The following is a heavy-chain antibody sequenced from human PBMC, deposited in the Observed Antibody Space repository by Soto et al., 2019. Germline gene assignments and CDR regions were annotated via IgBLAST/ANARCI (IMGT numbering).Heavy chain of an antibody. CDR2: INHSGST. CDR3: ARPYGDYVDWYFDL. J-gene: IGHJ2*01. CDR1: GGSFSGYY. Sequence: PSEILSLTCAVYGGSFSGYYLSWIRQPPGKGLEWIGEINHSGSTNYNPSLKSRVTVSVDTSKSQFSLKLSSVTAADTAVYYCARPYGDYVDWYFDLWGRGTLVTVSS. V-gene: IGHV4-34*01. D-gene: IGHD4-17*01.